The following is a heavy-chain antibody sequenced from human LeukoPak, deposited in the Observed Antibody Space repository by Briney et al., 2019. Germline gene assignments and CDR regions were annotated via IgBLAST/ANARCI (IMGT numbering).Heavy chain of an antibody. CDR3: ARSTYNYFYMDI. J-gene: IGHJ6*03. CDR2: INPSGGA. Sequence: SETLSLTCDFNGGPLKGYYWRGVRRSPGRGGEGIAEINPSGGANLNPSLKSRASISIDTSKSQFSLDLTSLTAADTATYYCARSTYNYFYMDIWGKGTTATVSS. D-gene: IGHD2-2*01. CDR1: GGPLKGYY. V-gene: IGHV4-34*04.